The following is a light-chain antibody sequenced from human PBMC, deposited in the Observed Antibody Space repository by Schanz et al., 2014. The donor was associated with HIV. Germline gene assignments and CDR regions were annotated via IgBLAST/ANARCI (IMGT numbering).Light chain of an antibody. Sequence: DLQLTQSPSTLSASVGDRVSITCRTTESISEWMAWYQQKPGQAPKLLIYKASNLESGVPSRFSGSGSGTEFTLTINSLQPDDVATYFCQQYNTYSPVYTFGQGTKLEIK. CDR3: QQYNTYSPVYT. V-gene: IGKV1-5*03. J-gene: IGKJ2*01. CDR2: KAS. CDR1: ESISEW.